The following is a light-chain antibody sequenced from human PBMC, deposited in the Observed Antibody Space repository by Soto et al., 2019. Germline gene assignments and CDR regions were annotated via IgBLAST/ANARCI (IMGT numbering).Light chain of an antibody. Sequence: IQLTQSPSSLSASVGDRVTITCRASQGISNYLAWYQQKPGKAPKLLIYGASNLETGVPSRFSGSGSGTEFTLTISSLQPDDFATYYCQHYNSYSEAFGQGIKVDIK. J-gene: IGKJ1*01. CDR2: GAS. CDR1: QGISNY. V-gene: IGKV1-9*01. CDR3: QHYNSYSEA.